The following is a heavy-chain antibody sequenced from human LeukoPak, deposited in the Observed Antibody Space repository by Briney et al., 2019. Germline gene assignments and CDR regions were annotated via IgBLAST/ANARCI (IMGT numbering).Heavy chain of an antibody. J-gene: IGHJ5*02. D-gene: IGHD2-15*01. Sequence: PGGSLRLSCAASGFTFSSYGMHWVRQAPGKGLEWVAFIRYDGSNKYYADSVKGRFTISRDNSKNTLYLQMNSLRAEDTAVYYCAKGGSGYDLNWFDPWGQGTLVTVSS. CDR3: AKGGSGYDLNWFDP. V-gene: IGHV3-30*02. CDR1: GFTFSSYG. CDR2: IRYDGSNK.